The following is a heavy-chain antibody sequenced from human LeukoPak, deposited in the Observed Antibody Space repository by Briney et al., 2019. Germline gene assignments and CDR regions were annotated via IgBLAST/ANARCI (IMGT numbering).Heavy chain of an antibody. Sequence: SEILSLTCAVYGGSFSGYYWSWIRQPPGKGLEWIGEINHSGSTNYNPSLKSRVTISVDTSKNQFSLKLSSVTAADTAVYYCARGETYYDFWSGYYSNWFDPGAREPWSPSPQ. J-gene: IGHJ5*02. V-gene: IGHV4-34*01. CDR1: GGSFSGYY. CDR2: INHSGST. CDR3: ARGETYYDFWSGYYSNWFDP. D-gene: IGHD3-3*01.